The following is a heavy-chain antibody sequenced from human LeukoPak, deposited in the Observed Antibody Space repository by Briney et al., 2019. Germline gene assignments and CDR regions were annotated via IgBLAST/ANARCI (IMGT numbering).Heavy chain of an antibody. Sequence: GGSLRLSCAASGFTFSSYAMSWVRQAPGKGLEWVSAISGSGGSTYYADSVKGRFTISRDNSKNTLYLQMNSLRAEDTAVYYCARGGSRSHYYYYMDVWGKGTTVTVSS. J-gene: IGHJ6*03. CDR3: ARGGSRSHYYYYMDV. V-gene: IGHV3-23*01. CDR1: GFTFSSYA. D-gene: IGHD2-2*01. CDR2: ISGSGGST.